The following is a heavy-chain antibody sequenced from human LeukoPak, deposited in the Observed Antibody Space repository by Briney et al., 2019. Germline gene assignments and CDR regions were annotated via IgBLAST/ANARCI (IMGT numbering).Heavy chain of an antibody. CDR1: GGSFSGYY. Sequence: PSETLSLTCAVYGGSFSGYYWSWIRQPPGKGLEWIGEINRSGSTNYNPSLKSRVTISVDTSKNQFSLKLSSVTAADTAVYYRARLPTLLFGETGFDYWGQGTLVTVSS. V-gene: IGHV4-34*01. CDR3: ARLPTLLFGETGFDY. CDR2: INRSGST. J-gene: IGHJ4*02. D-gene: IGHD3-10*01.